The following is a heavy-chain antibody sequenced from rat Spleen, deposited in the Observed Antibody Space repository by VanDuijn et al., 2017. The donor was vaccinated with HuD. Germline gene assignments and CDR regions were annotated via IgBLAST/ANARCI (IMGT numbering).Heavy chain of an antibody. D-gene: IGHD5-1*01. V-gene: IGHV5-19*01. CDR2: ISSDGGRN. CDR1: GFSLTSHG. Sequence: VQMKETGPGLVQTTQTLSVTCTVSGFSLTSHGVHWVRQPPGEGLEWVATISSDGGRNFYRDSVKGRFPISRDNAKSSLYLQMDSLRSEDTATYYCTSNWELGYWGQGVMVTVSS. J-gene: IGHJ2*01. CDR3: TSNWELGY.